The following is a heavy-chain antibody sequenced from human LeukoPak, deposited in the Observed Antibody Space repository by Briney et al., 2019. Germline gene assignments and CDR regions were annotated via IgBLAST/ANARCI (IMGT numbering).Heavy chain of an antibody. CDR1: GGSFSSYY. J-gene: IGHJ4*02. D-gene: IGHD6-6*01. V-gene: IGHV4-34*01. Sequence: SETLSLTCAVYGGSFSSYYWSWIRQPPGKGLEWIGEINHSGTTNYNSSLKSRATISVDTSRNQFSLKLSSVTAADTAVYYCARAGFALAPHRGTPFDYWGQGTLVTASS. CDR3: ARAGFALAPHRGTPFDY. CDR2: INHSGTT.